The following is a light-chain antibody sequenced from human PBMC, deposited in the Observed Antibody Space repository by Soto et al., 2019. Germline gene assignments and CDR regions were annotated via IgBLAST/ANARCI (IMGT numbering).Light chain of an antibody. Sequence: IVVTQTPLSLSVTPGQPASVSCTSSQSLLHTDGKTYLSWYVQRPGQPPQPLINEVSNRFSGAPERFSGSGSGTDFTLKISRLEAEDVGVYYCMQSIQLPYTFGQGTVLEI. CDR1: QSLLHTDGKTY. CDR2: EVS. V-gene: IGKV2D-29*01. J-gene: IGKJ2*01. CDR3: MQSIQLPYT.